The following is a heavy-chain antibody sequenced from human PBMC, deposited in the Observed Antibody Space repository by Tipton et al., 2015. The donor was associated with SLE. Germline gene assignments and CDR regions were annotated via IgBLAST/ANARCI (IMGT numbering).Heavy chain of an antibody. CDR1: GDSLSTSY. CDR2: LADSGHT. Sequence: TLSLTCFVSGDSLSTSYWSWIRQSPGKGLEWIASLADSGHTNYNPSLSSRITTSIDTPRGQFSLRLSSVTAADTAVYYCARSLLLWFGESHWFDPWGQGTLVTVSS. J-gene: IGHJ5*02. V-gene: IGHV4-59*12. CDR3: ARSLLLWFGESHWFDP. D-gene: IGHD3-10*01.